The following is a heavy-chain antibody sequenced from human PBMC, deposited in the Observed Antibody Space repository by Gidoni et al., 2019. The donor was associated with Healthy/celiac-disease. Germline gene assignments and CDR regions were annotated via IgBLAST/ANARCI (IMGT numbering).Heavy chain of an antibody. D-gene: IGHD3-10*01. J-gene: IGHJ4*02. V-gene: IGHV2-5*01. CDR2: IYGNDDK. CDR3: AHSLPGRVGFYVDY. Sequence: QITLKESGPTLVKPTQTLTLTFTFSGFSLSTSGVGVGWIRQPPGTALEWLALIYGNDDKRYSPSLKSRLTITKDTSKNQVVLTMTNMDPVDTATYYCAHSLPGRVGFYVDYWGQGTLVTGSA. CDR1: GFSLSTSGVG.